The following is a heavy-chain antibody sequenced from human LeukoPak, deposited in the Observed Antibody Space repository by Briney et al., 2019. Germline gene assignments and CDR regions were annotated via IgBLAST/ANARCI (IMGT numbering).Heavy chain of an antibody. Sequence: SETLSLTCTVSGGSISSYYWGWIRQPPGKGLEWIGSIYYSGSTYYNPSLKSRVTISVDTSKNQFSLKLSSVTAADTAVYYCARQGTTVTSGAFDIWGQGTMVTVSS. J-gene: IGHJ3*02. CDR1: GGSISSYY. V-gene: IGHV4-39*01. CDR3: ARQGTTVTSGAFDI. CDR2: IYYSGST. D-gene: IGHD4-17*01.